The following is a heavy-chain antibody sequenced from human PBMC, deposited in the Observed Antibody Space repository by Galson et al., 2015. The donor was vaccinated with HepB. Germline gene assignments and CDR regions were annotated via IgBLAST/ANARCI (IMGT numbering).Heavy chain of an antibody. CDR1: GFTFSSYA. J-gene: IGHJ4*02. CDR2: ISSNGGST. D-gene: IGHD6-13*01. Sequence: SLRLSCAASGFTFSSYAMHWVRQAPGKGLEYVLAISSNGGSTYYADSVKGRFTISRDNSKNTLYLQMSSLRAEDTAVYYCVKGREYSSSLYFDYWGQGTLVTVSS. CDR3: VKGREYSSSLYFDY. V-gene: IGHV3-64D*06.